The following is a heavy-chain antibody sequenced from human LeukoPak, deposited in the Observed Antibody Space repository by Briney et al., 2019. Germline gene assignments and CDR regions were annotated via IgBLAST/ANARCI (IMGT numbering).Heavy chain of an antibody. CDR1: GGSISSGRYY. D-gene: IGHD6-13*01. CDR3: ARDQGSSSWHTFDY. V-gene: IGHV4-61*02. Sequence: SETLSLTCTVSGGSISSGRYYWSWIRQPAGKGLEWIGRIYTSGSTNYNPSLKSRVTISVDTSKNQFSLKLSSVTAADTAVYYCARDQGSSSWHTFDYWGQGTLVTVSS. CDR2: IYTSGST. J-gene: IGHJ4*02.